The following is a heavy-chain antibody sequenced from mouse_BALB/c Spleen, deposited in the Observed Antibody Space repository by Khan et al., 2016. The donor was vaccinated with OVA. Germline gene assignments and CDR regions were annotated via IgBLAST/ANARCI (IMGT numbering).Heavy chain of an antibody. D-gene: IGHD2-10*01. Sequence: QIQLVQSGPELKKPGETVKISCEASGYTFTSYGMNWVKQSPGKALKWMGWINTYTGEPTYADDFKGRFAFSLETSASTAYLQINNLKNEDTATYFCARPPYFSYTLDYWGQGTSVTVSS. V-gene: IGHV9-3-1*01. CDR2: INTYTGEP. CDR3: ARPPYFSYTLDY. J-gene: IGHJ4*01. CDR1: GYTFTSYG.